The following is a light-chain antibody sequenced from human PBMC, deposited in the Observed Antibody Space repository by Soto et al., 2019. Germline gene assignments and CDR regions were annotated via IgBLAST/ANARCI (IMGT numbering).Light chain of an antibody. CDR2: DAS. V-gene: IGKV1-27*01. Sequence: DIQVTQSPSSLSASVGDRVTITCRASRGLRNYLAWYQQKPGKVPKLLIYDASTLQSGAPSRFSGRGSGTDFTLTISSLQPEDVATYYCQKYDSAPHTFGGGTRVEIK. CDR1: RGLRNY. J-gene: IGKJ4*02. CDR3: QKYDSAPHT.